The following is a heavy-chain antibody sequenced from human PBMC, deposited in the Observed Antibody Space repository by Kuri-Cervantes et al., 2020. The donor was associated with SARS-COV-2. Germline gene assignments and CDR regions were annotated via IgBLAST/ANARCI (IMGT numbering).Heavy chain of an antibody. J-gene: IGHJ4*02. CDR3: AKVVAGHGYYFDY. CDR2: ISWNSGSI. CDR1: GFTFDDYA. V-gene: IGHV3-9*01. Sequence: SLKISCAASGFTFDDYAMYWVRQAPGKGLEWVSGISWNSGSIGYADSVKGRFTISRDNAKNSLYLQMNSLRAEDTALYYCAKVVAGHGYYFDYWGQGTLVTVSS. D-gene: IGHD6-19*01.